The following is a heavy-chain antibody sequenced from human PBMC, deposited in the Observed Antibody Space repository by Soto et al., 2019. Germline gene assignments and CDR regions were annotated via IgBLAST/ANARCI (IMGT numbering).Heavy chain of an antibody. J-gene: IGHJ4*02. CDR2: ISNSGST. CDR3: AKDREGYCSSTSCLYYFDS. D-gene: IGHD2-2*01. CDR1: GFTFRNCA. V-gene: IGHV3-23*01. Sequence: GGSLRLSCEACGFTFRNCAMNWVRQAPGRGLEWVSTISNSGSTYYADAVKGRFTISRDISKNTLYLQMSSLRADDTALYYCAKDREGYCSSTSCLYYFDSWGQGTQVTVSS.